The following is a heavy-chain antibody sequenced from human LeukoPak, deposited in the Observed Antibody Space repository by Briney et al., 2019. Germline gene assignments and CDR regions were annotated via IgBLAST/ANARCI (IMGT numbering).Heavy chain of an antibody. CDR2: IIPILGIA. D-gene: IGHD1-26*01. Sequence: SVKVSCKASGSTFSSYTISWVRQAPGQGLEWMGRIIPILGIANYAQKFQGRVTITADKSTSTAYVELSSLRSEDTAVYYCARIIVGATSDFDYWGQGTLVTVSS. CDR1: GSTFSSYT. CDR3: ARIIVGATSDFDY. J-gene: IGHJ4*02. V-gene: IGHV1-69*02.